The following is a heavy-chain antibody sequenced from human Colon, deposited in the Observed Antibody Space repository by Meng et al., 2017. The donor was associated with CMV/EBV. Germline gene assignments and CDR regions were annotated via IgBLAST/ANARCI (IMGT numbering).Heavy chain of an antibody. J-gene: IGHJ4*02. CDR3: AHKSLPAAFFDY. D-gene: IGHD2-2*01. Sequence: QIILKESGPPLVKPTQTLTLTCTFSGFSLNTYEVGVGWFRQPPGKAPEWLALIYWDDDKRYRSSLGNRLTLTHDASKNQVVLTMTDMDPVDTATYYCAHKSLPAAFFDYWSQGTLVTVSS. CDR2: IYWDDDK. V-gene: IGHV2-5*02. CDR1: GFSLNTYEVG.